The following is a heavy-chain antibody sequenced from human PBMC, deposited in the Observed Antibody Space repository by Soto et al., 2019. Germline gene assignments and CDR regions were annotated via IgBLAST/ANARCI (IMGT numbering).Heavy chain of an antibody. CDR2: IWYDASKQ. CDR1: GFSFGVYG. D-gene: IGHD2-15*01. Sequence: PGGSLRLSCETSGFSFGVYGMHWVRQAPGKGLEWVAVIWYDASKQFYAASVEGRFTISRDNSKAILYLQMNSLRAEDTAVYYCAAWAEGATEVHWGQGTL. V-gene: IGHV3-33*01. CDR3: AAWAEGATEVH. J-gene: IGHJ4*02.